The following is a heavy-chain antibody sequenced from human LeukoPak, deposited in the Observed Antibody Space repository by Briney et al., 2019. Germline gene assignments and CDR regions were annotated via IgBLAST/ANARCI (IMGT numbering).Heavy chain of an antibody. CDR1: GFTFSSYW. J-gene: IGHJ4*02. V-gene: IGHV3-7*01. CDR2: IKQDGSEK. D-gene: IGHD3-22*01. Sequence: GGSLRLSCAASGFTFSSYWMSWVRQAPGKGLEWVANIKQDGSEKYYVDSVKGRFTISRDNAKNSLYLQMNSLRAEDTAVYYCAREGKGQYYYDSSGYGFDYWGQGTLVTVSS. CDR3: AREGKGQYYYDSSGYGFDY.